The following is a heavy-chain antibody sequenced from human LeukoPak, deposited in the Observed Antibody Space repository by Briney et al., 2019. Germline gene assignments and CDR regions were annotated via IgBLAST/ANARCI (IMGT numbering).Heavy chain of an antibody. J-gene: IGHJ4*02. CDR2: IYYSGST. Sequence: PSETLSLTCTVSGGSISSSRYYWGWIRQPPGKGLEWIGSIYYSGSTYYNPSLKSRVTISVDTSKNQFSLKLSSVTAADTAVYYCAGDQPQFSSSGYYIEKNYWGQGTLVTVSS. D-gene: IGHD3-3*01. CDR3: AGDQPQFSSSGYYIEKNY. V-gene: IGHV4-39*02. CDR1: GGSISSSRYY.